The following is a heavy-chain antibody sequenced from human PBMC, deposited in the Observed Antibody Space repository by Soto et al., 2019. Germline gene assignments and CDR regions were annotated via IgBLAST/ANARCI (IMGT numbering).Heavy chain of an antibody. J-gene: IGHJ5*01. CDR3: ARDKQRNWFDS. V-gene: IGHV4-31*03. CDR2: IYYSGST. D-gene: IGHD6-25*01. Sequence: PSETLSLTCTVSGGSISSVGYYWSWIRQHPGKGLEWIGYIYYSGSTYYNPSLKSRVTISVDTSKNQFSLKLSSVTAADTAVYYCARDKQRNWFDSWGQGTLVTVSS. CDR1: GGSISSVGYY.